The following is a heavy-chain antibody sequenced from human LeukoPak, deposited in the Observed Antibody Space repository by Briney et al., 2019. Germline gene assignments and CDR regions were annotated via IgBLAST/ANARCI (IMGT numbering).Heavy chain of an antibody. D-gene: IGHD3-22*01. CDR1: GGTFSRYA. Sequence: GASVKVSCKASGGTFSRYAISWVRQAPGQGLEWMGGITPMFGAANYAQKFQGRVTITAHESSSTAYMQLSRLRSEDTAVYYCARDASIYDNSTYYYLWWGQGTLVTVSS. J-gene: IGHJ4*02. V-gene: IGHV1-69*13. CDR2: ITPMFGAA. CDR3: ARDASIYDNSTYYYLW.